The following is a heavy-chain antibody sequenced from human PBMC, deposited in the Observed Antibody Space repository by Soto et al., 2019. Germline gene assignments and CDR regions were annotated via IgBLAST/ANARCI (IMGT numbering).Heavy chain of an antibody. CDR2: IYYSGST. CDR3: ARQREDSMDYYGMDV. J-gene: IGHJ6*02. V-gene: IGHV4-59*08. Sequence: SETLSLTCTVSGGSINNYYWSWIRQSPGKGLEWIGYIYYSGSTNYNPSLKSRVTISIDTSKKQFSLKLRSVTAADTAVYYCARQREDSMDYYGMDVWGQGTTVTVSS. CDR1: GGSINNYY. D-gene: IGHD4-4*01.